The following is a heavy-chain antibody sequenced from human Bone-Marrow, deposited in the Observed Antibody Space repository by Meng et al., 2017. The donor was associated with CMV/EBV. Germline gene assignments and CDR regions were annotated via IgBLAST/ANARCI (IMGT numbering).Heavy chain of an antibody. CDR1: GFIFDDYG. V-gene: IGHV3-20*04. J-gene: IGHJ4*02. CDR2: INWNGGST. Sequence: GGSLRLSCAASGFIFDDYGMSWVRQAPGKGLEWVSGINWNGGSTGYADSVKGRFTISRDNAKNSLYLQMNSLRAEDTAVYYCAREGIETTFDYWGQGTLVTVSS. CDR3: AREGIETTFDY. D-gene: IGHD1-7*01.